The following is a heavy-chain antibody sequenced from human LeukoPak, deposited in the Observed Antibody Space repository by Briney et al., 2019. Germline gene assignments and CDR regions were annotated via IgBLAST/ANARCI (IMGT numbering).Heavy chain of an antibody. D-gene: IGHD6-13*01. J-gene: IGHJ4*02. CDR1: GFTFSSYS. CDR2: ISSSSSYI. Sequence: GGSLRLSCAASGFTFSSYSMNWVRQAPGKGLEWVSSISSSSSYIYYADSVKGRFTISRDNAKNSLYLQMNSLGAEDTAVYYCARVRAAAGREPLDYWGQGTLATVSS. V-gene: IGHV3-21*01. CDR3: ARVRAAAGREPLDY.